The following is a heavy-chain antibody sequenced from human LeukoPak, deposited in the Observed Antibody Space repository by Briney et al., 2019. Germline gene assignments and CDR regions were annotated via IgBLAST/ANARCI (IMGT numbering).Heavy chain of an antibody. D-gene: IGHD2-2*01. V-gene: IGHV4-31*03. CDR2: IYYSGST. Sequence: SETLSLTCTVSGGSISSGGYYWSWIRQRPGKGLEWIGYIYYSGSTYYNPSLKSRVTISVDTSKNQFSLKLSSVTAADTAVYYCARCSSTYYYGMDVWGQGTTVTVSS. J-gene: IGHJ6*02. CDR1: GGSISSGGYY. CDR3: ARCSSTYYYGMDV.